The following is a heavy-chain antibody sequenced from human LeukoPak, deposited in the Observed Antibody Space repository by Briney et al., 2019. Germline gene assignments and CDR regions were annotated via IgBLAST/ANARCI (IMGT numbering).Heavy chain of an antibody. CDR2: IKQDGSEK. CDR3: APAGGISTWYLDY. V-gene: IGHV3-7*01. CDR1: GFTFSTYW. D-gene: IGHD1-26*01. Sequence: GGSLRVSCAASGFTFSTYWMSWVRQAPGKGLEWVANIKQDGSEKNYVDSVKGRFTISRDNAKNSLYLQMNSLRAEDTGVYYCAPAGGISTWYLDYWGQGTLVAVSS. J-gene: IGHJ4*02.